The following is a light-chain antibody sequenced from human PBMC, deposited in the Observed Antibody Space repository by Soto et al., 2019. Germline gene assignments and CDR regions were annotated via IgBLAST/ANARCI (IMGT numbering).Light chain of an antibody. J-gene: IGLJ2*01. CDR3: LSYAGTNNLV. CDR1: SSDVGGYNY. Sequence: QSALTQPPSASGSPGQSVAISCTGTSSDVGGYNYVSWYQQHPGKAPKLMIFEVSKRPSGVPDRFSGSKSGNTASLTVSGLQAEDEADYYCLSYAGTNNLVFGTGTKLTVL. CDR2: EVS. V-gene: IGLV2-8*01.